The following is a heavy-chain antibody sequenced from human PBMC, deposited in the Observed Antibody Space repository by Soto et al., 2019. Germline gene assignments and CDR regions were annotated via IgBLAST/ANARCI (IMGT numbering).Heavy chain of an antibody. J-gene: IGHJ5*02. CDR1: GDTISGGYY. CDR2: IFHSGIT. Sequence: SETLSLTCAVSGDTISGGYYWGWIRQPPGKGLQWIGSIFHSGITHYNPSLKSRVTISVDKSKNHFSLKLRSVTAADTAVYYCARDVEWFDPWGQGTLVTVS. V-gene: IGHV4-38-2*02. CDR3: ARDVEWFDP.